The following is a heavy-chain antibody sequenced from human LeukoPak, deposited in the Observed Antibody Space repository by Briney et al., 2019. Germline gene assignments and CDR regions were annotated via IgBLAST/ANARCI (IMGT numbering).Heavy chain of an antibody. CDR2: INHSGST. CDR1: DGSFSGYY. V-gene: IGHV4-34*01. CDR3: ARGLDDDILTGSGGMDV. D-gene: IGHD3-9*01. Sequence: SETLSLTCAVYDGSFSGYYWSWIRQPPGKGLEWIGEINHSGSTNYNPSLKSRVTISVDTSKNQFSLKLSSVTAADTAVYYRARGLDDDILTGSGGMDVWGQGTTVTVSS. J-gene: IGHJ6*02.